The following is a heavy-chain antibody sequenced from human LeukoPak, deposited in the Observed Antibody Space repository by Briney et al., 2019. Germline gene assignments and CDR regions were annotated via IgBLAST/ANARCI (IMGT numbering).Heavy chain of an antibody. CDR3: AREGYWFDP. Sequence: PSETLSLTCTVSGGSVSVGSYYWSWIRQPAGKGLEWIGRIYTSGSTNYNPSLKSRVTISADTSKNQFSLRLSSVTAADTAVYYCAREGYWFDPWGQGTLVTVSS. V-gene: IGHV4-61*02. CDR1: GGSVSVGSYY. CDR2: IYTSGST. J-gene: IGHJ5*02.